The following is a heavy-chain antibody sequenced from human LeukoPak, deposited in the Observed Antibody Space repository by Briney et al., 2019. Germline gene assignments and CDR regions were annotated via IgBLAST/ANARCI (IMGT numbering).Heavy chain of an antibody. V-gene: IGHV3-30-3*01. J-gene: IGHJ4*02. CDR3: ARGSPRWIQPWSFDY. D-gene: IGHD5-18*01. Sequence: GGSLRLSCVASGFTFMSYAIDWVRQAPGKGLEWVALISDDGNNENYADSVKGRVTISRDNSKNTLYLQMNSLRAEDTAVYYCARGSPRWIQPWSFDYWGQGTLVTVSS. CDR1: GFTFMSYA. CDR2: ISDDGNNE.